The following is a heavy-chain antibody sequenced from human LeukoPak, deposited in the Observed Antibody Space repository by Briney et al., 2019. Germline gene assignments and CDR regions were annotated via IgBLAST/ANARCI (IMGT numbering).Heavy chain of an antibody. CDR1: GGSFSGYY. J-gene: IGHJ4*02. CDR3: ARTYSGYDGYFDY. V-gene: IGHV4-34*01. D-gene: IGHD5-12*01. Sequence: SETLSLTCAVYGGSFSGYYWSWIRQPPGKGLEWIGEINHSGSTNYNPSLKSRVTISVDTSKNQFSLKLSSVTAADTAVYYCARTYSGYDGYFDYWGQGTLVTVSS. CDR2: INHSGST.